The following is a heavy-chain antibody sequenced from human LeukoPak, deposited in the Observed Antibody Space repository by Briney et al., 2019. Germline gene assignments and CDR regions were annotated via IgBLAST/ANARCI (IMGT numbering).Heavy chain of an antibody. J-gene: IGHJ4*02. V-gene: IGHV4-34*01. CDR2: INHSGST. CDR3: ARARSYYYGSGSYFDY. CDR1: GGSFSGYY. D-gene: IGHD3-10*01. Sequence: SETLSLTCAVYGGSFSGYYWSWIRQPPGKGLEWIGEINHSGSTNYNPSLKSRVTISVDTSKNQFSLKLSSVTAADTAVYYCARARSYYYGSGSYFDYWGQGTLVTVSS.